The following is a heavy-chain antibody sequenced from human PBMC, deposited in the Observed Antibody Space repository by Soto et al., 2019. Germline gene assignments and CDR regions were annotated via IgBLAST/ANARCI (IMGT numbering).Heavy chain of an antibody. CDR1: GFIFSNYV. J-gene: IGHJ4*02. Sequence: EVQLVDSGGGLVQPGGSLRLSCEASGFIFSNYVMSWARQAPGKGLGWVSPISDSGGTSYYADSVKGRFTISRDNSKNTLYLQMNSLRAEDTAIYYCAKRPRALLTFDYWGQGTLVTVSS. V-gene: IGHV3-23*04. D-gene: IGHD1-26*01. CDR2: ISDSGGTS. CDR3: AKRPRALLTFDY.